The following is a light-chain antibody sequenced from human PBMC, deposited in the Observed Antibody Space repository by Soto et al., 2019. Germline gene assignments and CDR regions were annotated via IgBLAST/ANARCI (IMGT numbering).Light chain of an antibody. V-gene: IGKV3-15*01. J-gene: IGKJ2*01. CDR1: QSVSSN. CDR2: GAS. CDR3: QQYNNWPRMYT. Sequence: EIVMTQSPATLSVSPGERATLSCRASQSVSSNLAWYQQKPGQAPRLLIYGASTRATGIPARFSGSGSGTEFPLPLSSLQFEDFAVYYWQQYNNWPRMYTFGQGTKLEIK.